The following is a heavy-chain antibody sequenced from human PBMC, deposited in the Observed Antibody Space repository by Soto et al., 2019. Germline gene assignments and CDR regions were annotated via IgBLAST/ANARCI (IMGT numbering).Heavy chain of an antibody. CDR1: GDSISNGYH. CDR2: IYHGGTT. Sequence: SETLSLTCAVSGDSISNGYHWAWIRQPPGKGPEWIASIYHGGTTFYNPSLKSRITISVDTSNNQFSLKLTSVTAADTAVYYCARVHVMVVAGSTFDYWGHGTLVTVPQ. V-gene: IGHV4-38-2*01. D-gene: IGHD6-19*01. J-gene: IGHJ4*01. CDR3: ARVHVMVVAGSTFDY.